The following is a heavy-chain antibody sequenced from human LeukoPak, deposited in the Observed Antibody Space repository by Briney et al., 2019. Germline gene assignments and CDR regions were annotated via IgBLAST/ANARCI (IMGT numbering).Heavy chain of an antibody. V-gene: IGHV1-8*01. J-gene: IGHJ5*02. Sequence: ASVRVSCTASGYPFTSSDINSVSQATRQRLGWRGWMHPNRGITGYSQKFQRRVTMTRTTSISTASIELSSLTSEDTTVHYCTKARIAARRGVAHNWFDPWGQGALVTVSS. CDR3: TKARIAARRGVAHNWFDP. D-gene: IGHD6-6*01. CDR2: MHPNRGIT. CDR1: GYPFTSSD.